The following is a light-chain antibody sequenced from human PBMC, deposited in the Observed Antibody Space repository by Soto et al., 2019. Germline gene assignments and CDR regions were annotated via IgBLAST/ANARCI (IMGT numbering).Light chain of an antibody. CDR3: SSYTSSSTPFV. J-gene: IGLJ1*01. V-gene: IGLV2-14*01. Sequence: QSVLTQPASVSGSPGQSITISCTGTSSDVGGYNYVSWYQQHPGKAPKLMIYEVSNRPSGVSNRFSGSKSGNTASLTISGLQAEDDGDYYCSSYTSSSTPFVFGTGTKVT. CDR2: EVS. CDR1: SSDVGGYNY.